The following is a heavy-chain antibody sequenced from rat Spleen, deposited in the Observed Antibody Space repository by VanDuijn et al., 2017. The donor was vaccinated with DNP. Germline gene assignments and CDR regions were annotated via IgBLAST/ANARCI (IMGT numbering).Heavy chain of an antibody. CDR2: IKQDSSVI. V-gene: IGHV4-2*01. CDR1: GLNFSDFW. J-gene: IGHJ3*01. CDR3: VTRGTGSDNWFAD. Sequence: EVTLVESGGVLVQPGRSLKLSCVVSGLNFSDFWMGWIRQAPEKGLEWMGEIKQDSSVINHNPSLRDRFTISRDNAQDSLYLQMNNLGSGDTAIYYCVTRGTGSDNWFADWGQGTPVTVSS. D-gene: IGHD5-1*01.